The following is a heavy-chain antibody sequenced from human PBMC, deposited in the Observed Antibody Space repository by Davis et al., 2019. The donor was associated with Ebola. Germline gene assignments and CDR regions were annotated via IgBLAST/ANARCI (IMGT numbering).Heavy chain of an antibody. Sequence: ASVKVSCKASGGTFSSYAISWVRQAPGQGLEWMGWISAYNGNTNYAQKFQGRVTMTEDTSTDTAYMELSSLRSEDTAVYYCATLGCSSTSCYSNWFDPWGQGTLVTVSS. CDR2: ISAYNGNT. V-gene: IGHV1-18*01. D-gene: IGHD2-2*01. CDR1: GGTFSSYA. J-gene: IGHJ5*02. CDR3: ATLGCSSTSCYSNWFDP.